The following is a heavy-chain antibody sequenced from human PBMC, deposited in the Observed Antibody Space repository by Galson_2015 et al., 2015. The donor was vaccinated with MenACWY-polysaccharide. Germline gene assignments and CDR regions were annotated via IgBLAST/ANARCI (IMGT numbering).Heavy chain of an antibody. J-gene: IGHJ6*02. Sequence: SLRLSCAASGFTFSRYDMHWVRHATGKGLEWVSAIGTAGDTYYAGSVKGRFTFSRENAKNSLYLQMNSLRAGDTAVYYCAREPFDDRSGPVGYYGMDAGGQGTTVTVSS. CDR1: GFTFSRYD. D-gene: IGHD3-22*01. CDR3: AREPFDDRSGPVGYYGMDA. CDR2: IGTAGDT. V-gene: IGHV3-13*01.